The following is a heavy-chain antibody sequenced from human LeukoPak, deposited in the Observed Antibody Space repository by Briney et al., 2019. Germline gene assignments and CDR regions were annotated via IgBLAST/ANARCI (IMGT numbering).Heavy chain of an antibody. CDR2: INAGNGNT. CDR3: ARGRNYDILTGLNWFDP. D-gene: IGHD3-9*01. J-gene: IGHJ5*02. V-gene: IGHV1-3*01. CDR1: GYTFTSYA. Sequence: ASVKVSCKASGYTFTSYAMHWVRQAPGQRLEWMGWINAGNGNTKYSQKFQGRVTITRDTSASTAYMELGSLRSEDTAVYYCARGRNYDILTGLNWFDPWGQGTLVTVSS.